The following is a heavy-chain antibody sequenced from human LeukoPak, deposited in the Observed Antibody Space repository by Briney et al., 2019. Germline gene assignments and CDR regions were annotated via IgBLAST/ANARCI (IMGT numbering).Heavy chain of an antibody. CDR2: ISGSGGST. CDR3: AKGGDYDSPQDP. Sequence: GGSLRLSCAASGFTFSSYAMSWVRQAPGKGLEWVSAISGSGGSTYYADSVKGRFTISRNNSKNTLYLQMNGLRAEDTAVYYCAKGGDYDSPQDPWGQGTLVTVSS. J-gene: IGHJ5*02. CDR1: GFTFSSYA. V-gene: IGHV3-23*01. D-gene: IGHD3-22*01.